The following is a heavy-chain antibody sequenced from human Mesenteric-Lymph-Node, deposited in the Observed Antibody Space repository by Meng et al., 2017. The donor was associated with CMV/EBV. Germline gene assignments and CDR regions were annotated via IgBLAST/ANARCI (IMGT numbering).Heavy chain of an antibody. D-gene: IGHD4-11*01. V-gene: IGHV3-48*03. CDR3: ARAPHYSNYYGMDV. CDR1: GFTFNNYA. J-gene: IGHJ6*02. Sequence: GESLKISCAASGFTFNNYAMHWVRRAPGKGLEWVSYISSGGTNIYYADSVKGRFTISRDNAKNSLYLQMNSLRAEDTAVYYCARAPHYSNYYGMDVWGQGTTVTVSS. CDR2: ISSGGTNI.